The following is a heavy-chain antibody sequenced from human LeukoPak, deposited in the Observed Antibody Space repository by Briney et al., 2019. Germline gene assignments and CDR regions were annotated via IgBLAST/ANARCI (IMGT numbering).Heavy chain of an antibody. CDR1: GFTFSSYS. Sequence: PGGSLRLSCAASGFTFSSYSIHWVRQAPGKGLEWVAVISYDGSNKYYADSVKGRFTISRDNSKNTLYLEMNSLRTEDTAVYYCARDDRSWYYYYYMDVWGKGTTVTVSS. CDR2: ISYDGSNK. CDR3: ARDDRSWYYYYYMDV. V-gene: IGHV3-30*03. J-gene: IGHJ6*03. D-gene: IGHD6-13*01.